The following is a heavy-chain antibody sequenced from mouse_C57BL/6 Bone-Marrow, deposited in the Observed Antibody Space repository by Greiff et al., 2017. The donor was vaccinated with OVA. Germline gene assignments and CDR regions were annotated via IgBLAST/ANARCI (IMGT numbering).Heavy chain of an antibody. CDR1: GFNIKDYY. V-gene: IGHV14-2*01. CDR2: IDPEDGET. J-gene: IGHJ2*01. CDR3: ARRITTVVAKYYFDY. Sequence: VQLQQSGAELVKPGASVKLSCTASGFNIKDYYMHWVKQRTEQGLEWIGRIDPEDGETKYAPKFQGKATITADTSSNTAYLQLSSLTSEDTAVYYCARRITTVVAKYYFDYWGQGTTLAVSS. D-gene: IGHD1-1*01.